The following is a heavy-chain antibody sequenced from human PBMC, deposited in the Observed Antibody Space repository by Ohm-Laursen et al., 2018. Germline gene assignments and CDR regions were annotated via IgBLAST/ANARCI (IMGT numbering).Heavy chain of an antibody. CDR2: IRSQVYGRTT. CDR3: TRLSFYYFDY. Sequence: SLRLSCAASGFTFGDYAMSWFRQATGKGLELVGFIRSQVYGRTTEYAASVKGRFTISRDDSKRIVYLQMNSLKTEDTAVYYCTRLSFYYFDYWGQGSLVTVSS. J-gene: IGHJ4*02. D-gene: IGHD3-3*01. V-gene: IGHV3-49*03. CDR1: GFTFGDYA.